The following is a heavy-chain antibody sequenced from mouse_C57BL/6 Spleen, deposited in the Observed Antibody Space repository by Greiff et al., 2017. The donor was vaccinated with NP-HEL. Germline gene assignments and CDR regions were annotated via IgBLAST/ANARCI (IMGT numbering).Heavy chain of an antibody. J-gene: IGHJ2*01. CDR2: IDPSDSYT. V-gene: IGHV1-69*01. CDR1: GYTFTSYW. CDR3: ARSPSITTVSYFDY. D-gene: IGHD1-1*01. Sequence: VQLQQPGAELVMPGASVKLSCKASGYTFTSYWMHWVKQRPGQGLEWIGEIDPSDSYTNYNQKVKGKSTLTVDKSSSTAYMQLSSLTSEDSAVYYCARSPSITTVSYFDYWGQGTTLTVSS.